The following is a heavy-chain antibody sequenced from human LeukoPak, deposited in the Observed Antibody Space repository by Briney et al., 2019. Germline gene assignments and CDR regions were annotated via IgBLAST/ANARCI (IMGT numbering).Heavy chain of an antibody. V-gene: IGHV3-74*01. D-gene: IGHD6-13*01. CDR3: AGRAAALDAFDI. CDR1: GFTFSSYW. Sequence: GGSLRLSCAASGFTFSSYWMHWVRQAPGKGLVWVSRIKSDGSSTTYADSVKGRFTISRDNAKNTLYLQMNSLRVEDTAVYYCAGRAAALDAFDIWGQGTMVTVSS. CDR2: IKSDGSST. J-gene: IGHJ3*02.